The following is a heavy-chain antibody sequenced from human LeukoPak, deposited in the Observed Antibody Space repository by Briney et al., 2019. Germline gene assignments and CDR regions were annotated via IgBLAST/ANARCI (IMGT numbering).Heavy chain of an antibody. CDR3: ARGRLAAAGPLDY. Sequence: PSETLSLTCTVSGGSISSSSSYWSWSRQPPGKGLEWIGYIYYSGSTNYNPSLKSRVTISVDTSKNQFSLKLSSVTAADTAVYYCARGRLAAAGPLDYWGQGTLVTVSS. J-gene: IGHJ4*02. D-gene: IGHD6-13*01. V-gene: IGHV4-61*01. CDR2: IYYSGST. CDR1: GGSISSSSSY.